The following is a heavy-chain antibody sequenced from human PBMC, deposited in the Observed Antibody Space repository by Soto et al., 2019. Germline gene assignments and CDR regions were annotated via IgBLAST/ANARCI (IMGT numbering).Heavy chain of an antibody. CDR1: GYIFTNFA. D-gene: IGHD3-10*01. J-gene: IGHJ4*02. V-gene: IGHV1-3*01. Sequence: VASVKVSCKASGYIFTNFAAHWVRQAPGQRPEWMGWINPGNGDTKYSEKFQGRLAITRDTSANTAYMHLSGLTSEDTAIYYCARMVRGLSVDYWGQGTLVTVSS. CDR2: INPGNGDT. CDR3: ARMVRGLSVDY.